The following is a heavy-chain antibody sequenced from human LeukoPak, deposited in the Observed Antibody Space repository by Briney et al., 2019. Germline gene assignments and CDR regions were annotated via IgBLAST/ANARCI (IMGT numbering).Heavy chain of an antibody. D-gene: IGHD1-14*01. CDR3: ARDGEPYYYYGMDV. J-gene: IGHJ6*02. Sequence: ASVKVSCKASGGTFSSYAINWVRQATGQGLEWMGWINPNSGGTNYAQKFQGRVTMTRDTSISTAYMELSRLRSDDTAVYYCARDGEPYYYYGMDVWGQGTTVTVSS. CDR1: GGTFSSYA. CDR2: INPNSGGT. V-gene: IGHV1-2*02.